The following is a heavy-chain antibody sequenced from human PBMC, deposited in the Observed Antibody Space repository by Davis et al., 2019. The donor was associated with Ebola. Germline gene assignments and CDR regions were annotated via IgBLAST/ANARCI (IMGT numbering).Heavy chain of an antibody. D-gene: IGHD1-26*01. J-gene: IGHJ4*02. CDR2: IDTSDSYT. V-gene: IGHV5-10-1*01. CDR3: ARQGGGSGRLTSFDY. Sequence: GESLKISCKGSGYSFTSYWISWVRQMPGKGLEWLGRIDTSDSYTNYSPSFQDHVTISADKSISTAYLQWSSLKASDTAMYYCARQGGGSGRLTSFDYWGRGTLVTVSS. CDR1: GYSFTSYW.